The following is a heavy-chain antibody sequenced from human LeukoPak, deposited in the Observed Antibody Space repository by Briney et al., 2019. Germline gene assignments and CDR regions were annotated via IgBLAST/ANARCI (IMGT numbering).Heavy chain of an antibody. J-gene: IGHJ4*02. D-gene: IGHD2-8*02. Sequence: GGSLRLSCAASGFTFSAFWMTWVRHAPGKGLEWVANIKPDGSEKSYVDSVKGRFTISRDNAKNSLYLEMNSLRAEDTALYYCTTNTGDDWGQGTLVTVSS. CDR1: GFTFSAFW. CDR2: IKPDGSEK. V-gene: IGHV3-7*01. CDR3: TTNTGDD.